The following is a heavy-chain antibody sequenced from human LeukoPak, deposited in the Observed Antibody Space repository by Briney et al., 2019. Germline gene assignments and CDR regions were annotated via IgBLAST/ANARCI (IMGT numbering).Heavy chain of an antibody. J-gene: IGHJ4*02. Sequence: GASVKVSCKASGYTLTTYHMHWVRQARGQGLEWMGVIKSSGDGTFYAQDFQGRVSVTRDTSTSTVYMELRGLRSEDTAVYYCARDDSIAAGGTWFDYWGQGTLVTVSS. V-gene: IGHV1-46*01. CDR2: IKSSGDGT. CDR3: ARDDSIAAGGTWFDY. CDR1: GYTLTTYH. D-gene: IGHD6-13*01.